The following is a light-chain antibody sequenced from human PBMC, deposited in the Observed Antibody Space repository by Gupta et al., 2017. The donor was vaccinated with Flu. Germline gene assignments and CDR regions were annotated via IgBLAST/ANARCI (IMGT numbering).Light chain of an antibody. Sequence: HSVLTQPPSSSCTPGQRAPISCSGRRSDFGSNSVNGYQQGPGTAPRLLIYDDNKRPLGVPDRVSGSKSGTYASLAISGLQAEDEADDCCATWDETMNSQVFGGGTKLTVL. J-gene: IGLJ3*02. CDR1: RSDFGSNS. CDR2: DDN. CDR3: ATWDETMNSQV. V-gene: IGLV1-44*01.